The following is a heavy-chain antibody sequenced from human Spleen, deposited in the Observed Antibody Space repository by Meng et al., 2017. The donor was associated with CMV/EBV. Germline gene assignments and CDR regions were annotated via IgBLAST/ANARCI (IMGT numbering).Heavy chain of an antibody. Sequence: SGFSFSRHAMSWVRQAPGKGLEWISGITVSGGNTQHVDSVKGRFTISRDNSKNTLFLQMNSLRVEDTALYYCAKHRGSSWFRDYFENWGQGSLVTVSS. J-gene: IGHJ4*02. CDR2: ITVSGGNT. CDR3: AKHRGSSWFRDYFEN. CDR1: GFSFSRHA. V-gene: IGHV3-23*01. D-gene: IGHD6-13*01.